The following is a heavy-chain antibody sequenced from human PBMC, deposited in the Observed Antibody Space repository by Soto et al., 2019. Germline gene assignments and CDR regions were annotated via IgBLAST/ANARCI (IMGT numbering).Heavy chain of an antibody. D-gene: IGHD3-9*01. J-gene: IGHJ4*01. Sequence: GGSLRLSCAASDFIFLDYAMTWVRQAPGKGLEWVSTISRDGSNTHYADSVKGRFTISRDNSKKTLYLEMSSLRGEDTAFYYCTKDPSTGYADHWGHGTLATVSS. CDR3: TKDPSTGYADH. CDR1: DFIFLDYA. V-gene: IGHV3-23*01. CDR2: ISRDGSNT.